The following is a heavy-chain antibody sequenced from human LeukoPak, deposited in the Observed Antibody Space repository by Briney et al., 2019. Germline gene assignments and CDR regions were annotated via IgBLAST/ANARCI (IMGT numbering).Heavy chain of an antibody. CDR2: IYNGGTT. CDR1: GFTDNY. D-gene: IGHD1-14*01. Sequence: GGSLRLSCAASGFTDNYMTWVRQAPGKGLEWVSVIYNGGTTYYADSVKGRFTISRDNSENTLYLQMNSLRAEDTAVYHCARGTSEAFRSLDSWGQGTLVTVSS. CDR3: ARGTSEAFRSLDS. J-gene: IGHJ4*02. V-gene: IGHV3-66*01.